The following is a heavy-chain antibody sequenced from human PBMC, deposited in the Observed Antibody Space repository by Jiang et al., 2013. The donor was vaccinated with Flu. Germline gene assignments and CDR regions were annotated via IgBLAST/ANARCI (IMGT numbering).Heavy chain of an antibody. V-gene: IGHV4-34*01. CDR2: INHSGST. CDR3: GRAVAGFDY. J-gene: IGHJ4*02. CDR1: GGSFSGYY. Sequence: LLKPSETLSLTCAVYGGSFSGYYWSWIRQPSGKGLEWIGEINHSGSTNYNPSLKSRVTISVDTSKNQFSLKLSSVTAADTAVYYCGRAVAGFDYWGQGTLVTVSS. D-gene: IGHD6-19*01.